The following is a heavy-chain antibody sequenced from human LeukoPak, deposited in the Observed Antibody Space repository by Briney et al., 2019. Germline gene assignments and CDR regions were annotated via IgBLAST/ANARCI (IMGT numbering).Heavy chain of an antibody. J-gene: IGHJ6*03. V-gene: IGHV4-59*11. CDR3: ARDQGYYMDV. Sequence: SETLSLTCTVSGGSISSHYWSWIRQPPGKGLEWIGYIYYRGSTNYNPSLKSRVTISVDTSKNQFSLKLSSVTAADTAVYYCARDQGYYMDVWGKGTTVTVSS. CDR1: GGSISSHY. CDR2: IYYRGST.